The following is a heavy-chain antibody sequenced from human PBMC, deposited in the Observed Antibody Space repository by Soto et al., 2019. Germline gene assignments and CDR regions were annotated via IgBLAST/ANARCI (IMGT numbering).Heavy chain of an antibody. CDR3: TSHYCSGGSCYYYFDY. Sequence: TGGSLRLSCTASGFTCGDYAMSWFRQAPGKGLEWVGFIRSKAYGGTTEYAASVKGRFTISRDDSKSIAYLQMNSLKTEDTAVYYCTSHYCSGGSCYYYFDYWGQGTLVTVSS. D-gene: IGHD2-15*01. CDR2: IRSKAYGGTT. J-gene: IGHJ4*02. CDR1: GFTCGDYA. V-gene: IGHV3-49*03.